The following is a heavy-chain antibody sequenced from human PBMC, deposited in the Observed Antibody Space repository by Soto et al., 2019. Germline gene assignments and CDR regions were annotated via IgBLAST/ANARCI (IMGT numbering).Heavy chain of an antibody. CDR3: ARFIAGDVGGFDF. V-gene: IGHV4-31*03. Sequence: SETLSLTCSVSGASINTGGFYWSWVRQFPGKGLDWIGYGSHTGSRYLNPSLRSRITISLDTPNNQFSLRLTSVTAADTAVYYCARFIAGDVGGFDFWGQGSLVTVSS. D-gene: IGHD6-13*01. CDR2: GSHTGSR. J-gene: IGHJ4*02. CDR1: GASINTGGFY.